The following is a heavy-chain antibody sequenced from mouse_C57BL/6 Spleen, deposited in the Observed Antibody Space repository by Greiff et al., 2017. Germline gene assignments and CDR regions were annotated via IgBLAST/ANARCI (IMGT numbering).Heavy chain of an antibody. Sequence: VQLQQPGAELVMPGASVKLSCKASGYTFTSYWMHWVKQRPGQGLEWIGEIDPSDSYTNYNQKFKGKSTLTVDKSSSTAYMQLSSLPSEDSAVYYCARGGITTLMDYWGQGTSVTVSS. D-gene: IGHD1-1*01. CDR3: ARGGITTLMDY. CDR1: GYTFTSYW. CDR2: IDPSDSYT. J-gene: IGHJ4*01. V-gene: IGHV1-69*01.